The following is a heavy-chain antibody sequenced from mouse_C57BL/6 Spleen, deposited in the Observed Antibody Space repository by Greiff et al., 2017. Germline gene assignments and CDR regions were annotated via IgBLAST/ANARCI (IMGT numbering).Heavy chain of an antibody. J-gene: IGHJ3*01. Sequence: VQLQQSGAELVRPGASVTLSCKASGYTFTDYEMHWVKQTPVHGLEWIGAIDPETGGTAYNQKFKGKAILTADKSSSTAYMELRSLTSEDSAVYYCTRRATAHAWFAYWGQGTLVTVSA. D-gene: IGHD3-2*02. V-gene: IGHV1-15*01. CDR2: IDPETGGT. CDR3: TRRATAHAWFAY. CDR1: GYTFTDYE.